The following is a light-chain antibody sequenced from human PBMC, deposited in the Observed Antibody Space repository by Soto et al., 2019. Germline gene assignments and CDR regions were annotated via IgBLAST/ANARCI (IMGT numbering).Light chain of an antibody. J-gene: IGKJ4*01. CDR1: QSLLHTDGKDH. CDR2: EVS. CDR3: MQSTYLPPT. Sequence: VLSQTPLSLSVTPGQPASISCRSNQSLLHTDGKDHLYWFLQKPGQPPQLLIYEVSNRFSGVTERFSGSGSGTDFTLKISRLEAEDVGVYYCMQSTYLPPTFGGGTKVEIK. V-gene: IGKV2D-29*01.